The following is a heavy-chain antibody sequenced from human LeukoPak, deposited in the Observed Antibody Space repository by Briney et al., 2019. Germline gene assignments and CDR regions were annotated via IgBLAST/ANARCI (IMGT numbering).Heavy chain of an antibody. CDR1: GGSFSGYY. V-gene: IGHV4-34*01. CDR2: INHSGST. D-gene: IGHD2-21*02. Sequence: SETLSLTCAVYGGSFSGYYWSWIRQPPGKGLEWIGEINHSGSTNYNPSLKSRVTISVDTSKNQFSLKLSSVTAADTAVYYCARRVTHFDYWGQGTLVTVSS. J-gene: IGHJ4*02. CDR3: ARRVTHFDY.